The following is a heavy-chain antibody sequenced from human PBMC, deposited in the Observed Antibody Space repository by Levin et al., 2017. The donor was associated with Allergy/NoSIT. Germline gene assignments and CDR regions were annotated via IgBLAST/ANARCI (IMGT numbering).Heavy chain of an antibody. CDR2: FYYRGST. D-gene: IGHD3-10*01. CDR3: ARGDFNAGSIDF. CDR1: GASITSGGYY. J-gene: IGHJ4*02. V-gene: IGHV4-31*03. Sequence: PSETLSLTCTVSGASITSGGYYWIWIRQLPGKGLEWIGYFYYRGSTYYNASLKGRVDIAVDTSKNQLSLKLRSVAAADTAVYYCARGDFNAGSIDFWGQGTLVTVSS.